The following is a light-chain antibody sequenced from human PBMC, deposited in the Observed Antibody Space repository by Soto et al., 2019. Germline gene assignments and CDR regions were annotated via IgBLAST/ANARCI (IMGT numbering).Light chain of an antibody. V-gene: IGKV1-6*01. CDR2: AAS. CDR3: QQCGSSPET. J-gene: IGKJ1*01. Sequence: AIQLTQSPSSLSASVGDRVTITCRASQAIRSALGWYQQKPGKVPKLLIYAASTLQSGVPSRFSGSGSGTDFTLTISSLQPEDFAVYYCQQCGSSPETFGQGTKVDIK. CDR1: QAIRSA.